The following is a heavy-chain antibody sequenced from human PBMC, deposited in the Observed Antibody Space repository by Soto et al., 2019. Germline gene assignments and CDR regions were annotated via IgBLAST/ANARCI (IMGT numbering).Heavy chain of an antibody. CDR2: INAGNGNT. CDR3: ARDGQQLGQTFDYYYYMDV. D-gene: IGHD6-13*01. Sequence: ASVKVSCKASGYTFTSYAMHWVRQAPGQRLEWMGWINAGNGNTKYSQKFQGRVTTTRDTSASTAYMELSSLRSEDTAVYYCARDGQQLGQTFDYYYYMDVWGKGTTVTVSS. CDR1: GYTFTSYA. V-gene: IGHV1-3*01. J-gene: IGHJ6*03.